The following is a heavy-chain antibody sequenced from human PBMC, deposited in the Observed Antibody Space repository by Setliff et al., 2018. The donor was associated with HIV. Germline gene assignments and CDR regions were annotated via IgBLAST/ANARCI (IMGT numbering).Heavy chain of an antibody. V-gene: IGHV1-18*01. CDR1: GYTFTTSG. Sequence: ASVKVSCKTSGYTFTTSGISWVRQAPGQGLEWMGWINIYSGGSTSYAQKFQGRVTMTRDTSTSTVYMELSSLRSEDTAVYYCARGIAAAGSPIYYWGQGTLVTVSS. CDR2: INIYSGGST. J-gene: IGHJ4*02. D-gene: IGHD6-13*01. CDR3: ARGIAAAGSPIYY.